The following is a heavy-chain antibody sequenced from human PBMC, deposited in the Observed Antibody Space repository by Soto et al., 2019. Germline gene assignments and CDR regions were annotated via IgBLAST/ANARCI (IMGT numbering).Heavy chain of an antibody. CDR2: ISGSGGNK. CDR3: AKAVRLHSLNYYYMDV. J-gene: IGHJ6*03. V-gene: IGHV3-23*01. D-gene: IGHD6-25*01. Sequence: EVQLLESGGDLVQPGGSLRLSCAPSGFTVTSYAMSWVRQASGKGLEWVSTISGSGGNKWYADSVKGRFTISRDSYKNTLYLQMNSLRAEDTAVYYCAKAVRLHSLNYYYMDVWGKGTTVTVSS. CDR1: GFTVTSYA.